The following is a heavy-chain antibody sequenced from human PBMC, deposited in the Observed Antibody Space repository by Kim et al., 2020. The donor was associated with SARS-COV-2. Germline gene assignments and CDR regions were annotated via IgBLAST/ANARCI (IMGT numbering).Heavy chain of an antibody. CDR3: AKVGSGEPIAAAGGAYFFDY. CDR2: ISLDGSNT. CDR1: RFTFSSYA. D-gene: IGHD6-13*01. V-gene: IGHV3-30*18. Sequence: GGSLRLSCAVSRFTFSSYAMHWVRQAPGKGLEWVAVISLDGSNTYYADSVKGRFTISRDNSKSTLFLQMNGLRTEDTAVYYCAKVGSGEPIAAAGGAYFFDYWGQGTLVTVSS. J-gene: IGHJ4*02.